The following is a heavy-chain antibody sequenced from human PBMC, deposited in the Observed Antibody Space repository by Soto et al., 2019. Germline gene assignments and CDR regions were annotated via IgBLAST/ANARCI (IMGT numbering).Heavy chain of an antibody. CDR1: GFTFSSYA. CDR2: ISGSGGST. D-gene: IGHD2-15*01. J-gene: IGHJ6*03. CDR3: ARARGDIVVVVAAYMDV. Sequence: GGSLRLSCAASGFTFSSYAMSWVRQAPGKGLEWVSAISGSGGSTYYADSVKGRFTISRDNSKNTLYLQMNSLRAEDTAVYYCARARGDIVVVVAAYMDVWGKGTTVTVSS. V-gene: IGHV3-23*01.